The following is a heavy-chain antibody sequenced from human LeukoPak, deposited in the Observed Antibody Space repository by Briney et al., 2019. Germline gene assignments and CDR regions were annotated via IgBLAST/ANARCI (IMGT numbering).Heavy chain of an antibody. J-gene: IGHJ4*02. CDR2: IYCSGST. CDR1: GRSISSYY. Sequence: SETLSLTCTVSGRSISSYYWSWIRQPPGKGLEWIGYIYCSGSTNYNPSLKSRVTISVDTSKHQFSLTVSSVTAADTAVYFCAGGSSSVSYFDYWGQGTLVTVSS. CDR3: AGGSSSVSYFDY. D-gene: IGHD6-19*01. V-gene: IGHV4-59*08.